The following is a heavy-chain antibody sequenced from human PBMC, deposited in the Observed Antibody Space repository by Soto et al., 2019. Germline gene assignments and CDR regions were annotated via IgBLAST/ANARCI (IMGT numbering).Heavy chain of an antibody. V-gene: IGHV3-9*01. Sequence: EVPLVESGGGLVQPGRSLRLSCAASGFTFDDYAMHWVRQLPGKGLEWVSGIGWNSGSIGYADSVKGRFTISRDNAKNSLYLQMNNLRAEDTAFYYCPKDISTGTTTFSWFDPWGQGTLVTVSS. D-gene: IGHD1-1*01. CDR2: IGWNSGSI. CDR1: GFTFDDYA. CDR3: PKDISTGTTTFSWFDP. J-gene: IGHJ5*02.